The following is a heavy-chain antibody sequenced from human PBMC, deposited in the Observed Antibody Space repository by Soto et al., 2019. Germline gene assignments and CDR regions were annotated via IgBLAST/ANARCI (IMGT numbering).Heavy chain of an antibody. CDR1: GFTFSNYG. Sequence: QVQLVESGGGVVQPGMSLRLSCAASGFTFSNYGMHWVRQAPGKGLEWVAVIWYDGSNKYYADSVKGRFTISRDNSKNTLYLQMNTLRADDTAVYYCARHKGGDPYYFDYWGQGTLVTVSS. CDR3: ARHKGGDPYYFDY. J-gene: IGHJ4*02. D-gene: IGHD4-17*01. V-gene: IGHV3-33*01. CDR2: IWYDGSNK.